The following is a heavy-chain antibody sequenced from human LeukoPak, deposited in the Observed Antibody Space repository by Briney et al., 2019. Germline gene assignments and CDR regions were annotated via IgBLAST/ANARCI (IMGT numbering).Heavy chain of an antibody. V-gene: IGHV4-4*02. D-gene: IGHD4/OR15-4a*01. J-gene: IGHJ5*02. CDR3: ARGPYGASISKWFDP. CDR2: IYHSGST. Sequence: GSLRLSCAASGFTFSSYEMNWVRQPPGKGLEWIGEIYHSGSTNYNPSLKSRVTISVDKSKNQFSLKLSSVTAADTAVYYCARGPYGASISKWFDPWGQGTQVIVSP. CDR1: GFTFSSYEM.